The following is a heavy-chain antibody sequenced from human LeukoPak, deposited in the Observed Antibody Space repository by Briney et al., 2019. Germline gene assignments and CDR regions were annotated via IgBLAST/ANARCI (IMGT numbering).Heavy chain of an antibody. J-gene: IGHJ5*02. Sequence: SVKVSCKASGGTFSSYAISWVRQAPGQGLEWMGGIIPIFGTANYAQKFQGRVTITTDESTSTAYMELSSLRSEDTAVYYCARDRPYSGYGINWFDPWGQGTLVTVSS. CDR3: ARDRPYSGYGINWFDP. CDR2: IIPIFGTA. V-gene: IGHV1-69*05. CDR1: GGTFSSYA. D-gene: IGHD5-12*01.